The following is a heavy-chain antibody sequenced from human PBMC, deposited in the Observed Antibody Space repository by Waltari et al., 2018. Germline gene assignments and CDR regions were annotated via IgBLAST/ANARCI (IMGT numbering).Heavy chain of an antibody. CDR1: GGSISSGSYY. V-gene: IGHV4-61*02. CDR3: ARVGLAVAGQPFDY. CDR2: LYTSGST. D-gene: IGHD6-19*01. J-gene: IGHJ4*02. Sequence: QVQLQESGPGLVKPSQTLSLTCTVSGGSISSGSYYWSWIRQPAGKGLEWIGRLYTSGSTNYNPSLKSRVTISVDTSKNQFSLKLSSVTAADTAVYYCARVGLAVAGQPFDYWGQGTLVTVSS.